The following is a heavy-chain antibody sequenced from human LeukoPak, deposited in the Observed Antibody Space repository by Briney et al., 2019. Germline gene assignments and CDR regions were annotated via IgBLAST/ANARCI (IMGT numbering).Heavy chain of an antibody. J-gene: IGHJ5*02. CDR2: IYYSGST. CDR3: ARPRTVVVPAADWFDP. CDR1: GGSISSSSYY. V-gene: IGHV4-39*01. Sequence: SETLSLTCTVSGGSISSSSYYWGWIRQPPGKGLEWIGSIYYSGSTYYNPSLKSRVTISVDTSKNQFSLKLSSVTAADTAVYYCARPRTVVVPAADWFDPWGQGTLVTVSS. D-gene: IGHD2-2*01.